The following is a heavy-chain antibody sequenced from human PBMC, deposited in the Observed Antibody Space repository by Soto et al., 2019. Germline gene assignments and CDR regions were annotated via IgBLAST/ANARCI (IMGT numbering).Heavy chain of an antibody. CDR2: IAYSGDT. CDR1: RASLNGTDSY. V-gene: IGHV4-31*11. J-gene: IGHJ4*02. CDR3: AMHFERSATGR. D-gene: IGHD3-3*02. Sequence: PSETLSLTCAVSRASLNGTDSYCFRIRKPPGKGLERIGYIAYSGDTYYNPSLRSRVTISADRSENKFSLTLKSGAAVHTAVYFFAMHFERSATGRWCPGT.